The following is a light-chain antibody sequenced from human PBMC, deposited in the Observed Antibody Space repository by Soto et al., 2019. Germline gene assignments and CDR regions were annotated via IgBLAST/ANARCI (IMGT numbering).Light chain of an antibody. Sequence: EIVLTQSPGTLSLSPGERATLSCRASQSVSSSYLAWYQQKPGQAPRLLIYGASSRATGIPDRFSGSGSGTDFTHTISSLEPEDFAIYYCQQYNSYSFGQGTKVDIK. CDR1: QSVSSSY. CDR2: GAS. J-gene: IGKJ1*01. V-gene: IGKV3-20*01. CDR3: QQYNSYS.